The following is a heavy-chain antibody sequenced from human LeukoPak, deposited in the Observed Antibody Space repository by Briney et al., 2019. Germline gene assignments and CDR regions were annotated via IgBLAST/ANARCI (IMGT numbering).Heavy chain of an antibody. J-gene: IGHJ4*02. Sequence: ASVKVSCKASGGTFSSYAISWVRQAPGQGLEWMGGIIPIFGTANYAQKFQGRVTITADESTSTAYMELSSLRSEDTAVYYCARAVLVGATAAGEYYFDYWGQGTLVTVSS. CDR1: GGTFSSYA. V-gene: IGHV1-69*13. D-gene: IGHD1-26*01. CDR3: ARAVLVGATAAGEYYFDY. CDR2: IIPIFGTA.